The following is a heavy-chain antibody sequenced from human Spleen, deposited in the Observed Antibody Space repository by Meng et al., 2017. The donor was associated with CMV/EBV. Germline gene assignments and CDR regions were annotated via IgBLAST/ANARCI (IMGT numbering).Heavy chain of an antibody. J-gene: IGHJ4*02. CDR1: GYTFTSYG. V-gene: IGHV1-18*01. CDR2: ISAYNGDT. D-gene: IGHD1-1*01. CDR3: ARDRRIPTSDTTATDY. Sequence: ASVKVSCKASGYTFTSYGISWLRQAPGQGLEWMGWISAYNGDTNYAQKLQGRVTMTTDTSTSTAYMELRSLRSDDTAVYYCARDRRIPTSDTTATDYWGQGTLVTVSS.